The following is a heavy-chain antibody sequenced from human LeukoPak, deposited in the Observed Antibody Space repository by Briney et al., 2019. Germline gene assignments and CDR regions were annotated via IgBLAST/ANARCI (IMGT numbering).Heavy chain of an antibody. CDR1: GGSISSCY. Sequence: PSETLSLTCTVSGGSISSCYWSWIRQPPGKGLEWIGYIYYSGSTNYNPSLKSRVTISVDTSKNQFSLKLSSVTAADTAVYYCARAHGYCSSTSCPAFQHWGQGTLVTVSS. D-gene: IGHD2-2*03. CDR3: ARAHGYCSSTSCPAFQH. V-gene: IGHV4-59*01. J-gene: IGHJ1*01. CDR2: IYYSGST.